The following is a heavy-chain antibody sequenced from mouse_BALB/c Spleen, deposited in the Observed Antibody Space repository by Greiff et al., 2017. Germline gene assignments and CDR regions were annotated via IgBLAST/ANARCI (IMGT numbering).Heavy chain of an antibody. Sequence: EVKLVESGAELVKPGASVKLSCTASGFNIKDTYMHWVKQRPEQGLEWIGRIDPANGNTKYDPKFQGKATITADTSSNTAYLQLSSLTSEDTAVYYCARKVRRDWYFDVWGAGTTVTVSS. V-gene: IGHV14-3*02. CDR3: ARKVRRDWYFDV. J-gene: IGHJ1*01. CDR1: GFNIKDTY. CDR2: IDPANGNT. D-gene: IGHD2-14*01.